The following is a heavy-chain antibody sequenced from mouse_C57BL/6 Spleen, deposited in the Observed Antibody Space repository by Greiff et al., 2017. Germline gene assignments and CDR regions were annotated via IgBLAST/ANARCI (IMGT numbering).Heavy chain of an antibody. J-gene: IGHJ3*01. CDR2: INPYNGGT. D-gene: IGHD1-1*01. Sequence: EVQLQQSGPVLVKPGASVKMSCKASGYTFTDYYMNWVKQSHGKSLEWIGVINPYNGGTSYNQKFKGKATLTVDKSSSTAYMELNSLTSEDSAVYYCARGDYYGSSSPLAYWGQGTLVTVSA. CDR3: ARGDYYGSSSPLAY. V-gene: IGHV1-19*01. CDR1: GYTFTDYY.